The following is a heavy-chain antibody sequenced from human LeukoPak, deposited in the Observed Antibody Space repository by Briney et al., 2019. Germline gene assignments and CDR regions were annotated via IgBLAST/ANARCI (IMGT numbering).Heavy chain of an antibody. CDR2: IYYSGST. J-gene: IGHJ4*02. CDR1: GGSISSYY. Sequence: PSETLSLTCTVSGGSISSYYWSWIRQPPGKGLEWIGYIYYSGSTNYNPSLKSRVTISVDTSKNQFSLKLSSVTAADTAVHYCARGPLGRWVTIDYWGQGALVTVSS. CDR3: ARGPLGRWVTIDY. V-gene: IGHV4-59*01. D-gene: IGHD4-23*01.